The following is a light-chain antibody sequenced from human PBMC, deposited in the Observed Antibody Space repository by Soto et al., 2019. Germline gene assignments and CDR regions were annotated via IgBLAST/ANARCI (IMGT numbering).Light chain of an antibody. CDR2: DAF. Sequence: GDRVTITCRASQSISNWLAWYQQKPWKAPKLLIYDAFRLESGVPSRFSGSGSGTESTLTSSSLQPDDFATYYCQQYNRYSYTFGQGTKLEIK. J-gene: IGKJ2*01. CDR3: QQYNRYSYT. V-gene: IGKV1-5*01. CDR1: QSISNW.